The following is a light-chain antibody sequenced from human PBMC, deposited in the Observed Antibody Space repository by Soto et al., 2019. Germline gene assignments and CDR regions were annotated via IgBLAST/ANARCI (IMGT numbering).Light chain of an antibody. V-gene: IGLV2-14*01. Sequence: QSVLTQPASVYGSAGQSITISCTGTGSDVGGYNYVSWYQQHPGKAPKVMIYDVSNRPSGVSNRFSGSKSGNTASLTISGLQAEDEADYYCSSYTSASTPLVFGGGTKLTVL. CDR3: SSYTSASTPLV. CDR1: GSDVGGYNY. CDR2: DVS. J-gene: IGLJ2*01.